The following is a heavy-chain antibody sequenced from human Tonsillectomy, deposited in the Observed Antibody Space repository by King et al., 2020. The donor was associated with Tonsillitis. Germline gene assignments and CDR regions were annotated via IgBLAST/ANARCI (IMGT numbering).Heavy chain of an antibody. CDR2: IWFDGSKK. Sequence: VQLVESGGGAVQPGRSLRLSCAASEFTFNSYGMHWVRQAPGKGLERVAVIWFDGSKKYYADSVKGRFTISRDNSKNTLYLQMNSLRDDDTAVYYCARDSGYCTSTSCYHYYYYYMDVWGKGTTVTVSS. D-gene: IGHD2-2*01. V-gene: IGHV3-33*01. CDR1: EFTFNSYG. CDR3: ARDSGYCTSTSCYHYYYYYMDV. J-gene: IGHJ6*03.